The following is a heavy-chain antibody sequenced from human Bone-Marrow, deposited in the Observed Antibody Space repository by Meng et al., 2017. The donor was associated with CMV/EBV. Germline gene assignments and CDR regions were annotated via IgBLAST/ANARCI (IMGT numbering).Heavy chain of an antibody. D-gene: IGHD2-2*02. Sequence: GSLRLSCTVSGGSISSYYWSWIRQPPGKGLEWIGYIYCSGSTNYNPSLKSRVTISVDTSKNQFSLKLSSVTAADTAVYYCARARCSSTSCYTRGEDYYYYYGMDVWGQGTTVTVSS. V-gene: IGHV4-59*01. J-gene: IGHJ6*02. CDR1: GGSISSYY. CDR2: IYCSGST. CDR3: ARARCSSTSCYTRGEDYYYYYGMDV.